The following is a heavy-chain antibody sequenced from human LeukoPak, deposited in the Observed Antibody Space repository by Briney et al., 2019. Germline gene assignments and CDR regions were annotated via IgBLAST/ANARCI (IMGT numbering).Heavy chain of an antibody. D-gene: IGHD3-10*01. CDR3: ARDPPMVRGVRSPFDY. CDR1: GYTFSSYG. V-gene: IGHV1-18*01. J-gene: IGHJ4*02. Sequence: ASVKVSCKASGYTFSSYGVSWERQAPGQGLEWMGWIGTYNGHTNYAQQFQGRVTLTTDTSTSTAYMELRSLRSDDTAVYYCARDPPMVRGVRSPFDYWGQGTLVTVSS. CDR2: IGTYNGHT.